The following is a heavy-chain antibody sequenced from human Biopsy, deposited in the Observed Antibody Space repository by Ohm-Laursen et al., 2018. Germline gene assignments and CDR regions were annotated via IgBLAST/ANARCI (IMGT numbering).Heavy chain of an antibody. D-gene: IGHD3-3*01. CDR1: GGTFSTTA. Sequence: SSVKVSCKASGGTFSTTAISWVRQAPGQGLEWMGGITPIFDTANYAQKFQGRVTITADRSASTAYMELSSLTSDDTAVYYCARVRSGGRVTVFGVEVKTGWLDTWGQGTLVTVSS. V-gene: IGHV1-69*06. J-gene: IGHJ5*02. CDR2: ITPIFDTA. CDR3: ARVRSGGRVTVFGVEVKTGWLDT.